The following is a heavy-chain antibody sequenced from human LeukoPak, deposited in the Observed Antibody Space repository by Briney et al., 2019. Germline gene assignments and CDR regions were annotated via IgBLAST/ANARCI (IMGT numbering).Heavy chain of an antibody. D-gene: IGHD2-2*01. CDR1: GGTFSSYA. V-gene: IGHV1-69*13. CDR3: ARPRYCSSTSCRKSYWYFDL. CDR2: IIPIFGTA. Sequence: ASVKVSCKASGGTFSSYAISWVRQAPGQGLEWMGGIIPIFGTANYAQKYQGRVTITADESTSTAYMELSSLRSEDTAVYYCARPRYCSSTSCRKSYWYFDLWGRGTLVTVSS. J-gene: IGHJ2*01.